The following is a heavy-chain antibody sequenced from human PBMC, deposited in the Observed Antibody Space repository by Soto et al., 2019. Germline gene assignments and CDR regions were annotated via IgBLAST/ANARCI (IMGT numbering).Heavy chain of an antibody. CDR3: ARTYSGSYNWFDP. CDR2: ISSSSSNI. CDR1: GFTFSSYA. J-gene: IGHJ5*02. V-gene: IGHV3-21*01. D-gene: IGHD1-26*01. Sequence: GGSLRLSCAASGFTFSSYAMSWVRQAPGKGLEWVSSISSSSSNIYYADSVKGRFTISRDNAKNSLYLQMNSLRAEDTAVYYCARTYSGSYNWFDPWGQGTLVTVSS.